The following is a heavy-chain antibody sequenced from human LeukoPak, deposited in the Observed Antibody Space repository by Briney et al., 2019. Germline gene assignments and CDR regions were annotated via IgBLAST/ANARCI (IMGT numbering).Heavy chain of an antibody. CDR2: IYYSGCT. V-gene: IGHV4-31*03. D-gene: IGHD5-12*01. J-gene: IGHJ4*02. CDR3: ARVTMVSGYMRDFDY. CDR1: GGSISSGGYY. Sequence: SETLSLTCTVSGGSISSGGYYWSWIRQHPGKGLEWIGYIYYSGCTYYNPSLKSRVTISVDTSKNQFSLKLSSVTAADTAVYYCARVTMVSGYMRDFDYWGQGTLVTVSS.